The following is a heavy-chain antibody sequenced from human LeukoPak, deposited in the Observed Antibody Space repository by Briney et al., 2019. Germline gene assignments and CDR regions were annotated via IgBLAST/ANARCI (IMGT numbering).Heavy chain of an antibody. D-gene: IGHD2-2*01. Sequence: GGSLRLSCAASGFTFSSYSMNWVRQAPGKGLEWVSSISSSSSYIYCADSVKGRFTISRDNAKTSLYLQMNSLRAEDTAVYYCARVRGSGIVVVPAAKYFDYWGQGTLVTVSS. CDR1: GFTFSSYS. CDR3: ARVRGSGIVVVPAAKYFDY. CDR2: ISSSSSYI. J-gene: IGHJ4*02. V-gene: IGHV3-21*01.